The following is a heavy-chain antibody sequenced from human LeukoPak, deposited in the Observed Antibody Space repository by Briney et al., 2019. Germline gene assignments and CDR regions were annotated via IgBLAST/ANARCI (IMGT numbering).Heavy chain of an antibody. Sequence: PGGSLRLSCAASGFTFSSYAMSWVRQAPGKGLEWVSAISGSGGSTYYADSVKGRVTISRDTSNNTLYLEMNSLRAEDTAVYYCARDKFGGTNYWGQGTLVTVSS. V-gene: IGHV3-23*01. CDR3: ARDKFGGTNY. CDR1: GFTFSSYA. CDR2: ISGSGGST. J-gene: IGHJ4*02. D-gene: IGHD3-16*01.